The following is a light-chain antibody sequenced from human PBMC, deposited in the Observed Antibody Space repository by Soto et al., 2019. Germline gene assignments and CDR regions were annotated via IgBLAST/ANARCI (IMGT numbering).Light chain of an antibody. V-gene: IGKV3-20*01. CDR2: GAS. Sequence: EIVIAQSPATVSLSPGERAALSCRASQSVSSKLAWYQQKPGQAPRLLIYGASSRATGVPDRFSGSGSGTDFTLTISRLEPEDFAVYYCQLYGSSLTFGGGTKVDI. J-gene: IGKJ4*01. CDR1: QSVSSK. CDR3: QLYGSSLT.